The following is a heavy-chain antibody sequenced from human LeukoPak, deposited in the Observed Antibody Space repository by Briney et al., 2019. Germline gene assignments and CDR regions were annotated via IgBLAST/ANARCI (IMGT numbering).Heavy chain of an antibody. CDR2: IYYSGST. J-gene: IGHJ4*02. V-gene: IGHV4-39*01. Sequence: SETLSLTCTVSGGSISSSSCYWGWIRQPPGKGLGWIGRIYYSGSTYYNPSLKSRVTISVDTSKNQFSLKLSSVTAADTAVYYCARQRIGGSCTFDYWGQGTLVTVSS. CDR3: ARQRIGGSCTFDY. D-gene: IGHD2-15*01. CDR1: GGSISSSSCY.